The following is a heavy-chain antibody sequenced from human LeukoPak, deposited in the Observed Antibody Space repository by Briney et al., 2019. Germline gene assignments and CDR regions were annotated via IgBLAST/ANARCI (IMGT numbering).Heavy chain of an antibody. CDR1: GYSFTSYG. D-gene: IGHD6-13*01. Sequence: GESLKISCKGSGYSFTSYGISWVRQAPGQGLEWMGWISAYNGNTNYAQKLQGKVTMTTDTSTSTAYMELRSLGSDDTAVYYCARDQGGSIAAADLDYWGQGTLVTVSS. CDR3: ARDQGGSIAAADLDY. J-gene: IGHJ4*02. CDR2: ISAYNGNT. V-gene: IGHV1-18*01.